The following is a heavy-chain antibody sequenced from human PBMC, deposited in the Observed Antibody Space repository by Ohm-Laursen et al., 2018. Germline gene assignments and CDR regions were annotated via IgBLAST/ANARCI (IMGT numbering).Heavy chain of an antibody. Sequence: GSSVKVSCKASGGTFSSYAISWVRQAPGQGLEWMGGIIPIFGTANYAQSFQDRVTITADEFTRTAYMELSSLTSEDTAVYYCARGPVSDYGDYWYFDLWGRGTLVTVSS. V-gene: IGHV1-69*01. J-gene: IGHJ2*01. D-gene: IGHD4-17*01. CDR2: IIPIFGTA. CDR1: GGTFSSYA. CDR3: ARGPVSDYGDYWYFDL.